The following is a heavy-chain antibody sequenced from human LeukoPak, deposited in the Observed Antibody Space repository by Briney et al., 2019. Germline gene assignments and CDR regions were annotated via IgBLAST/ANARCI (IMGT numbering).Heavy chain of an antibody. CDR2: INPNSGGT. CDR1: GYTFTGYY. Sequence: GASVKVSCKASGYTFTGYYMHWVRQAPGQGLEWMGWINPNSGGTNYAQKFQGRVTMTRDTSISTAYMELSRLRSDDTAVYYCARAGGFGESDAFDIWGQGAMVTVSS. CDR3: ARAGGFGESDAFDI. V-gene: IGHV1-2*02. J-gene: IGHJ3*02. D-gene: IGHD3-10*01.